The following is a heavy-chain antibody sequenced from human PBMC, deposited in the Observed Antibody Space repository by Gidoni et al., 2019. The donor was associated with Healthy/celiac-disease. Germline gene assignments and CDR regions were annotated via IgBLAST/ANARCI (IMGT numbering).Heavy chain of an antibody. CDR3: ARVPMVVAATPNYYYYGMDV. CDR1: GGPFSSYA. CDR2: IIPIFGTA. J-gene: IGHJ6*02. D-gene: IGHD2-15*01. Sequence: QVQLVQSGAEVKKPGSSVKVSCNASGGPFSSYAFSWVRQAPGQGLEWMGGIIPIFGTANYAQKFQGRVTITADESTSTAYMELSSLRSEDTAVYYCARVPMVVAATPNYYYYGMDVWGQGTTVTVSS. V-gene: IGHV1-69*01.